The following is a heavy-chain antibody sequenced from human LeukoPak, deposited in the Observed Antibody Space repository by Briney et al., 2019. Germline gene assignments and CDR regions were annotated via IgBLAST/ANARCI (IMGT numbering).Heavy chain of an antibody. CDR2: ISAYNGNT. Sequence: ASVKVSCKASGYTFTSYGISWVRQAPGQGLEWMGWISAYNGNTNYAQKLQGRVTMTTDTSTSTAYMELRSLRSDDTPVYYCARDPHYYYDSSGYFPNWFDPWGQGTLVTVSS. V-gene: IGHV1-18*01. J-gene: IGHJ5*02. CDR1: GYTFTSYG. CDR3: ARDPHYYYDSSGYFPNWFDP. D-gene: IGHD3-22*01.